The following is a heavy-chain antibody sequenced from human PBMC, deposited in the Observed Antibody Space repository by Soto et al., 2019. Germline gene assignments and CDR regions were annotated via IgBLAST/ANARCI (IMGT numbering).Heavy chain of an antibody. Sequence: QLPLQESGPGLVKPSETLSLTCTVSGVSISSSSFYWGWIRQSPGKGLEWIGNVYYSGSSYYNPSLKNRVGVSLDTSRNQVSLKLYSVTAADTALYFCTRQDDYNFPVDYWGQGTLVTVSS. D-gene: IGHD4-4*01. J-gene: IGHJ4*02. CDR1: GVSISSSSFY. V-gene: IGHV4-39*01. CDR2: VYYSGSS. CDR3: TRQDDYNFPVDY.